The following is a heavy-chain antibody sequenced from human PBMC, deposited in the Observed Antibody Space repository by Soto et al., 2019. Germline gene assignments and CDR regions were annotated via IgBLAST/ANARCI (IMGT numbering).Heavy chain of an antibody. Sequence: GGSLRLSCAASGFTFSDYYMSWIRQAPGKGLEWVSYISSSSGSTYYADSVKGRFTISRDNSKNTLYLQMNSLRAEDTAVYYCAKDLSGSYYSRAPWGQGTLVTVSS. CDR3: AKDLSGSYYSRAP. CDR1: GFTFSDYY. D-gene: IGHD1-26*01. V-gene: IGHV3-11*05. J-gene: IGHJ5*02. CDR2: ISSSSGST.